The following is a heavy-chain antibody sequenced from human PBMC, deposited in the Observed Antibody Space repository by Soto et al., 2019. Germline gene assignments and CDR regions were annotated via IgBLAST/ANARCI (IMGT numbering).Heavy chain of an antibody. CDR1: GFTFSSYA. J-gene: IGHJ4*02. Sequence: GWSLRLSCAASGFTFSSYAMSWVRQAPGKGLEWVSAISGSGGSTYYADSVKGRFTISRDNSKNTLYLQMNSLRAEDTAVYYCAKDGRQYKLLVVFDSWGQGTLLTVSS. V-gene: IGHV3-23*01. D-gene: IGHD2-8*02. CDR2: ISGSGGST. CDR3: AKDGRQYKLLVVFDS.